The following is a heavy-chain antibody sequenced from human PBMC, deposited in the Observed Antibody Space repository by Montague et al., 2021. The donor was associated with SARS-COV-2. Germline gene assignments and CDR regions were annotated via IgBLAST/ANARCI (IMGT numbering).Heavy chain of an antibody. D-gene: IGHD6-19*01. CDR3: ARDAVGGLDV. Sequence: SETLSLTCSVSGVSLEGASYHWTWNRQRPGKGLVWKGYIIYSGSVKYXRSLRSRLTMSVDTSKNQLSLNLSSVTAADTALYFCARDAVGGLDVWGQGTTVTVSS. J-gene: IGHJ6*02. CDR1: GVSLEGASYH. CDR2: IIYSGSV. V-gene: IGHV4-30-4*02.